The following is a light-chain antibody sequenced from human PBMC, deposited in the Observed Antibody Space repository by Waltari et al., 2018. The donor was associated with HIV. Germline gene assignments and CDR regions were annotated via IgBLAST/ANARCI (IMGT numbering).Light chain of an antibody. Sequence: SYVLTQPPSVSVAPGQTARLTCGGHKIGSKSVRWYQQKTGQAPVLVVYDDSDRPSGIPERFSGSNSGNTATLTISRVEAGDEADYYCQVWDSSSDHVVFGGGTKLTVL. CDR1: KIGSKS. CDR3: QVWDSSSDHVV. J-gene: IGLJ2*01. V-gene: IGLV3-21*02. CDR2: DDS.